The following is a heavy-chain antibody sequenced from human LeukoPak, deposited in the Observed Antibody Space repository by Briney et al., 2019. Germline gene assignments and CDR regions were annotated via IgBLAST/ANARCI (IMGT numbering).Heavy chain of an antibody. D-gene: IGHD6-13*01. CDR2: ISSSGSGGNT. Sequence: GGSLRLSCAASGVTLSSYAMSWARQAPGKGLEWVSGISSSGSGGNTYYADSVKGRFTISRDSSKNTLFLHMNTLRAEDTAVYYCAKDRVLFSQQLVSDYFDYWGQGTLVTVSS. CDR1: GVTLSSYA. J-gene: IGHJ4*02. V-gene: IGHV3-23*01. CDR3: AKDRVLFSQQLVSDYFDY.